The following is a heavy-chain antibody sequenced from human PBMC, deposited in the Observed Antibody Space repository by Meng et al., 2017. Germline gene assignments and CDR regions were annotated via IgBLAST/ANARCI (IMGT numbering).Heavy chain of an antibody. Sequence: GESLKISCAASGFTFSSYEMNWVRQAPGKGLEWVSYIGSSGSTIYYADSVKGRFTISRDNAKNSLYLQMNSLRAENTTVYYCARNKKLYSSPSELRYYYGMDVWGQGTTVTVSS. CDR2: IGSSGSTI. CDR1: GFTFSSYE. CDR3: ARNKKLYSSPSELRYYYGMDV. D-gene: IGHD6-6*01. V-gene: IGHV3-48*03. J-gene: IGHJ6*02.